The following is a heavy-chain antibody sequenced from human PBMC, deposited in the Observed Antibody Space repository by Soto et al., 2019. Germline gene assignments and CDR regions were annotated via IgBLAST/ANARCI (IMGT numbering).Heavy chain of an antibody. CDR2: IIPIFGTA. CDR1: GGAFSSYA. D-gene: IGHD3-9*01. J-gene: IGHJ6*02. V-gene: IGHV1-69*13. CDR3: ARSWDWHGMDV. Sequence: TSVKVTCTASGGAFSSYAISWVRQAPGQGLEWMGGIIPIFGTANYAQKFQGRVTITADESTSTAYMELSSLRSEDTAVYYCARSWDWHGMDVWGQGTTVTVSS.